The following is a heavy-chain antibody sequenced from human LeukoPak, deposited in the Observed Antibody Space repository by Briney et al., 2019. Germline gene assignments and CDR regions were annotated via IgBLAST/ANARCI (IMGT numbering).Heavy chain of an antibody. D-gene: IGHD3-22*01. Sequence: GESLKISGKGSGYSFTSYWSGWVRQMPGKGLEWMGIIYPGDSDTRYSPSFQGQVTISADKSISTAYLQWSSLQASDTAMYYCARQVSLAGSSGYYYYWGQGTLVTVCS. CDR1: GYSFTSYW. CDR2: IYPGDSDT. V-gene: IGHV5-51*01. CDR3: ARQVSLAGSSGYYYY. J-gene: IGHJ4*02.